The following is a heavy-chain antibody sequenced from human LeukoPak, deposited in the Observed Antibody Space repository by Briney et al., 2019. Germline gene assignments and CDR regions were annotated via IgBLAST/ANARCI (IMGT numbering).Heavy chain of an antibody. D-gene: IGHD6-19*01. V-gene: IGHV3-7*03. J-gene: IGHJ4*02. CDR2: IKQDGSEK. Sequence: GGSLRLSCAASGFTFSSSWMSWVRQAPGKGLEWVANIKQDGSEKYYVDSVKGRFTISRDNAKNLLFLQMNSLRAEDTAVYYCAREAWSSAWYWGQGTLVTVSS. CDR3: AREAWSSAWY. CDR1: GFTFSSSW.